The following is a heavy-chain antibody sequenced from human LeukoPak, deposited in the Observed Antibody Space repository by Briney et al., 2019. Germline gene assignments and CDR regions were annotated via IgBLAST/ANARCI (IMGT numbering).Heavy chain of an antibody. Sequence: GGSLRLSCSASGFTFSSYWMHWVRQAPGKGLVWVSRINPAGSDTIYADSVQGRFTISRDNAKNTLSLQMNSLRAEDTAVYYCARRGYYYDSSGYYLGGFDYWGQGTLVTVSS. D-gene: IGHD3-22*01. CDR3: ARRGYYYDSSGYYLGGFDY. V-gene: IGHV3-74*01. CDR1: GFTFSSYW. CDR2: INPAGSDT. J-gene: IGHJ4*02.